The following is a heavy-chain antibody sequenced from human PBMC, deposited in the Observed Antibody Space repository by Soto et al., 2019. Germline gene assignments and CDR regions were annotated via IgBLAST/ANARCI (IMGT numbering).Heavy chain of an antibody. Sequence: GVSLRLSCAASGFTFSSYGMHWVRQAPGNGLEWVAVISYDGSNKYYADSVKGRFTISRDNSKNTLYLQMNSLRAEDTAVYYCAKIPYMYSSSWYGAFDIWGQGTMVTVSS. CDR2: ISYDGSNK. V-gene: IGHV3-30*18. CDR1: GFTFSSYG. CDR3: AKIPYMYSSSWYGAFDI. J-gene: IGHJ3*02. D-gene: IGHD6-13*01.